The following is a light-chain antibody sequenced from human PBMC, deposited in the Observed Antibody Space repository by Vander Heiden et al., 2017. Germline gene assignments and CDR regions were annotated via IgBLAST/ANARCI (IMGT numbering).Light chain of an antibody. Sequence: SSELTQDPAVSVALGQTVRITCQGDILRSYYASWYQQKPGQAPVLVIYGKNNRPSGIPDRFSGSSSGNTASLTITGAQAEEEADYYCNSRDSSGNHLVFGGGTKLTVL. CDR1: ILRSYY. CDR3: NSRDSSGNHLV. V-gene: IGLV3-19*01. J-gene: IGLJ3*02. CDR2: GKN.